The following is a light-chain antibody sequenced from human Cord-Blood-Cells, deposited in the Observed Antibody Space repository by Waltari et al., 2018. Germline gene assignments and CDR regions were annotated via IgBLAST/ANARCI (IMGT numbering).Light chain of an antibody. J-gene: IGKJ3*01. V-gene: IGKV1-5*01. CDR3: QQYNSYIFT. Sequence: DIQMTQSPSTLSASVGDRVTITCRASQRISSWLAWYQQKPGKAPKLLIYDAYSLESGVPSRFSGSGSGTEFTLTISSLQPDDFATYYCQQYNSYIFTFGPGTKVDIK. CDR2: DAY. CDR1: QRISSW.